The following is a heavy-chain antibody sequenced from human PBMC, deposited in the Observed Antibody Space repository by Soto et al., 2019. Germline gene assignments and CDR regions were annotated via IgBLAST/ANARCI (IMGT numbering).Heavy chain of an antibody. CDR2: IKSKTDGGTT. CDR1: GFTFSNAW. J-gene: IGHJ4*02. CDR3: TTGDFWSGYYDD. D-gene: IGHD3-3*01. Sequence: GGSLRLSCAASGFTFSNAWMSWVRQAPGKGLEWVGRIKSKTDGGTTDYAAPVKGRFTISRDDSKNTLYLQMDSLKTEDTAVYYRTTGDFWSGYYDDWGQVTLATVYS. V-gene: IGHV3-15*01.